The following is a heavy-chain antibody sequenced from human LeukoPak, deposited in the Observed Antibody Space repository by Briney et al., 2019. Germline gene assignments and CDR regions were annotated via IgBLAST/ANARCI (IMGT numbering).Heavy chain of an antibody. D-gene: IGHD2-21*02. J-gene: IGHJ4*01. CDR2: IYNSGST. Sequence: SETLSLTCTVSGGSITSYYWSWIRQSPGKGLEWIGYIYNSGSTNYNPSLRSRVTISVDTSKNQFSLNLNSVTAADTAVYYCARGDLRYFDFWGHGTLVTVSS. CDR3: ARGDLRYFDF. CDR1: GGSITSYY. V-gene: IGHV4-59*01.